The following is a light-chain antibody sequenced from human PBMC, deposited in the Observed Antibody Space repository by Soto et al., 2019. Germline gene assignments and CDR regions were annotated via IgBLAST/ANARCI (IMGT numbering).Light chain of an antibody. Sequence: IQMTQSPATQSASIGDRVTITCRASQSVDKKVAWYQQKPGKAPKLLLFDVSTLQTGVPSRFSGSGSGTEFSLSINSLQPDDVATYYCQQYDLFCTFGQGTWVQI. J-gene: IGKJ1*01. CDR3: QQYDLFCT. V-gene: IGKV1-5*01. CDR2: DVS. CDR1: QSVDKK.